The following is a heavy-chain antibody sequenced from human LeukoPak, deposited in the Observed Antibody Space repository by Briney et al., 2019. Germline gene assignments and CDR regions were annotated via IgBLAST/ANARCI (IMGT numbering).Heavy chain of an antibody. Sequence: KSSETLSLTCTVSGGSISSSSYYWGWIRQPPGKGLEWIGSIYYSGSTYYNPSLKSRVTISVDTSKNQFSLKLSSVTAADTAVYYCARRIAAAGYFDYWGQGTLVTVSS. J-gene: IGHJ4*02. D-gene: IGHD6-13*01. CDR3: ARRIAAAGYFDY. CDR2: IYYSGST. V-gene: IGHV4-39*01. CDR1: GGSISSSSYY.